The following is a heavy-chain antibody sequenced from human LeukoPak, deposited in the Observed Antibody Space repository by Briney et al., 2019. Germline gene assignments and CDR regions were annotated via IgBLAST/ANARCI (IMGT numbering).Heavy chain of an antibody. J-gene: IGHJ4*02. CDR1: GFTFSSYS. CDR3: ARDADFWSGYYTYYFDY. V-gene: IGHV3-21*01. Sequence: GGSLRLSCAASGFTFSSYSMNWVRQAPGKGLEWVSSISSSSSYIYYADSVKGRFTISRDNAKNSLYLQMNSLRAEDTAVYYCARDADFWSGYYTYYFDYWGQGTLVTVSS. D-gene: IGHD3-3*01. CDR2: ISSSSSYI.